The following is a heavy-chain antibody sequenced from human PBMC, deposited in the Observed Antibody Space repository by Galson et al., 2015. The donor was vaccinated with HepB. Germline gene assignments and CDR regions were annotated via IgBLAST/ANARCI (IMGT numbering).Heavy chain of an antibody. CDR3: ASTMVRGVIGWFDP. CDR2: ISYDGSNK. V-gene: IGHV3-30*03. Sequence: SLRLSCAASGFAFSSYGMHWVRQAPGKGLEWVAVISYDGSNKYYADSVKGRSTISRDNSKNTLYLQMNSLRAEDTAVYYCASTMVRGVIGWFDPWGQGTLVTVSS. D-gene: IGHD3-10*01. CDR1: GFAFSSYG. J-gene: IGHJ5*02.